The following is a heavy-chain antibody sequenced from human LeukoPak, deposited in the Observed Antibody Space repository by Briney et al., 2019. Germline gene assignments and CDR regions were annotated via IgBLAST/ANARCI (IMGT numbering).Heavy chain of an antibody. V-gene: IGHV4-61*05. J-gene: IGHJ4*02. CDR1: GGSISSSSYY. CDR3: ARGSSSWGEDYFDY. Sequence: SETLSLTCTVSGGSISSSSYYWGWIRQPPGKGLEWIGYIYYSGSTNYNPSLKSRVTISVDTSKNQFSLKLSSVTAADTAVYYCARGSSSWGEDYFDYWGQGTLVTVSS. CDR2: IYYSGST. D-gene: IGHD6-13*01.